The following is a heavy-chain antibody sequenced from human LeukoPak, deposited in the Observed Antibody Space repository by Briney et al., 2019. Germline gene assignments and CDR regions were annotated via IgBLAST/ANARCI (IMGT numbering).Heavy chain of an antibody. CDR3: ATGYGSGTLRDRYYYMDV. Sequence: SETLSLTCTDSGGSISAGSYYWTWIRQPPGKGLEWIGYIHHSGSTNYNPSLKSRVTISVDTSKNQLSLKLSSVTAADTAVYYCATGYGSGTLRDRYYYMDVWGKGTTVTVSS. J-gene: IGHJ6*03. V-gene: IGHV4-61*01. CDR2: IHHSGST. CDR1: GGSISAGSYY. D-gene: IGHD3-10*01.